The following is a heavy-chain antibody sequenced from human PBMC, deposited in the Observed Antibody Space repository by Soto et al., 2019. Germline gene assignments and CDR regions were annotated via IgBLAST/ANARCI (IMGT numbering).Heavy chain of an antibody. CDR1: GGSVSSGSYY. Sequence: QVQLQESGPGLVKPSETLSLTCTVSGGSVSSGSYYWSWIRQPPGKGLEWIGYIYYSGSTNYNPSHKSRVTISVDTSKNQFSLKLSSVTAADTAVYYCARHTISETDYWGQGTLVTVSS. CDR3: ARHTISETDY. CDR2: IYYSGST. J-gene: IGHJ4*02. D-gene: IGHD3-3*01. V-gene: IGHV4-61*01.